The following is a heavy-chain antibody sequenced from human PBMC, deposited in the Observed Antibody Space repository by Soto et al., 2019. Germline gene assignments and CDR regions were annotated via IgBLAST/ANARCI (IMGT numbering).Heavy chain of an antibody. J-gene: IGHJ4*02. V-gene: IGHV3-23*01. CDR1: GFTFSSHT. Sequence: EVQLLDSGGHLVQPGGSLRLSCAASGFTFSSHTMSWVRQAPGKGLEWVSSISGSGGDTYYADSVKGRFTISRDNSKSTLDLQMNSLRAEDTAVYYCAKAGASGSFSTFLDYWGQGTLVTVSS. D-gene: IGHD3-10*01. CDR2: ISGSGGDT. CDR3: AKAGASGSFSTFLDY.